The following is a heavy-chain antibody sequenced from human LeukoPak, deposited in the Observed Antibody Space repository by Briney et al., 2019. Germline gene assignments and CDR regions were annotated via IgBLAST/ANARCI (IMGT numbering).Heavy chain of an antibody. CDR1: GFTFSSYS. D-gene: IGHD6-13*01. Sequence: GGSLRLSCAASGFTFSSYSMNWVRQAPGKGLEWVAFIRYDGSNKYYADSVKGRFTISRDNSKNTLYLQMNSLKTEDTAVYYCTTDGIAAVYWGQGTLVTVSS. CDR2: IRYDGSNK. J-gene: IGHJ4*02. V-gene: IGHV3-30*02. CDR3: TTDGIAAVY.